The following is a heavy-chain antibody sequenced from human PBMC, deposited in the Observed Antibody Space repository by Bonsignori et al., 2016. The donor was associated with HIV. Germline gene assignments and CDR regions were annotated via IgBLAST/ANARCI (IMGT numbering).Heavy chain of an antibody. V-gene: IGHV3-48*02. CDR3: ARSVTGFWSPSNY. D-gene: IGHD3-3*01. Sequence: WIRQPPGKGLEWVSYISSSSSTIYYADSVKGRFTISRDNAKNSMYLQMNSLRDEDTAVYYCARSVTGFWSPSNYWGQGTLVTVSS. CDR2: ISSSSSTI. J-gene: IGHJ4*02.